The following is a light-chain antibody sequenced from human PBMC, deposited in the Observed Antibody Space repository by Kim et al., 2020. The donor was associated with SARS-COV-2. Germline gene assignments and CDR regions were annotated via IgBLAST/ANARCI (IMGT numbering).Light chain of an antibody. J-gene: IGLJ3*02. CDR1: NIGSKS. CDR2: YDS. V-gene: IGLV3-21*04. CDR3: QVWDSSSDHRV. Sequence: SYELTQPHSVSVAPGKTARITCGGNNIGSKSVHWYQQKPGQAPVLVIYYDSDRPSGIPERFSGSNSGNTATLTISRVEAGDEADYSCQVWDSSSDHRVFGGVTQLTVL.